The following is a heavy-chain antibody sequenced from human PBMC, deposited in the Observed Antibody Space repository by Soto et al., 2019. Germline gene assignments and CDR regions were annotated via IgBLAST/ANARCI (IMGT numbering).Heavy chain of an antibody. V-gene: IGHV3-30-3*02. D-gene: IGHD6-19*01. J-gene: IGHJ4*02. CDR3: AKQYSGWSYYCDY. CDR2: ISYEGSTR. CDR1: GFTFSTNA. Sequence: QVQLVESGGGVVQPGRSLRLSCAASGFTFSTNAMHWVRQAPGKGLEWVAVISYEGSTRYYAASIKGRFTISRDNSKNTLYPQVTNLREEDTAAYYGAKQYSGWSYYCDYWGQGTLVTVSS.